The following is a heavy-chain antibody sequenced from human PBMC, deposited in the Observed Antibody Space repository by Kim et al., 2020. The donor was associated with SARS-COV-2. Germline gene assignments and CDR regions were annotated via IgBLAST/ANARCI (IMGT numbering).Heavy chain of an antibody. J-gene: IGHJ4*02. V-gene: IGHV3-30*18. Sequence: GGSLRLSCAASGFTFNTYGMQWVRQAPGKGLEWVAVISYDGSHKYYEDSVKGRFTISRDNSKNTLYLQMNSLRIEDTAVYYCAKSFSESYFGYDYWGQGTVVTIS. CDR3: AKSFSESYFGYDY. CDR1: GFTFNTYG. D-gene: IGHD1-26*01. CDR2: ISYDGSHK.